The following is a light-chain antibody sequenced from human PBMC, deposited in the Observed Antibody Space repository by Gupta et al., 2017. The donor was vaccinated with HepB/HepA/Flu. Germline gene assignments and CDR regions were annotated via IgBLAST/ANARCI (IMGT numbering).Light chain of an antibody. CDR3: STYSSSSTRV. V-gene: IGLV2-14*03. CDR1: SSDVGGYNY. J-gene: IGLJ2*01. CDR2: DVS. Sequence: QSALTQPPSVSGSPGQSITISCTGTSSDVGGYNYVSWYQQHPGKAPKRMIYDVSNRPSGVSNRCSGSKTGNTASLTISGLQAEDEADYYCSTYSSSSTRVFGGGTKLTVL.